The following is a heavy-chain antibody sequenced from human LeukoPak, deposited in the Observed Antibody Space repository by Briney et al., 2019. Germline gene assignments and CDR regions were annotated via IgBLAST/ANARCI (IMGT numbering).Heavy chain of an antibody. Sequence: PGESLKISCKGSGYRFTSYWIGWVRQMPGKGLEWMGVIYGADYTTIYSPPFHGQITISADKSISTAYLQWTSLKASDTAMYYCARRPAGTRTFDYWGQGALVTVSS. D-gene: IGHD1-7*01. V-gene: IGHV5-51*01. CDR2: IYGADYTT. J-gene: IGHJ4*02. CDR3: ARRPAGTRTFDY. CDR1: GYRFTSYW.